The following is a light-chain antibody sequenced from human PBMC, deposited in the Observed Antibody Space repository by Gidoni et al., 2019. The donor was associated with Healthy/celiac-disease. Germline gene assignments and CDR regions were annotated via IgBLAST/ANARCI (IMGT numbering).Light chain of an antibody. J-gene: IGKJ2*01. V-gene: IGKV1-39*01. CDR2: AAS. Sequence: DIRMTQSPSSLSASVGDRVTITGRASQSISSYLNWYQQKPGKAPKLLIYAASSLESGVPSRFSGSGSGTEFTLTISSLQPEDFATYYCQQSYSNPSTFGQGTKLEIK. CDR3: QQSYSNPST. CDR1: QSISSY.